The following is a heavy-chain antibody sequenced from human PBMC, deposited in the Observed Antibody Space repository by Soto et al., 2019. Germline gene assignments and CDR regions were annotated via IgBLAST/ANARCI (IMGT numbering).Heavy chain of an antibody. CDR1: GFTFNTYG. V-gene: IGHV3-33*01. CDR3: ARSDCTGPYCNSLPVNYGVDV. J-gene: IGHJ6*04. CDR2: IWYDGSNK. D-gene: IGHD2-8*02. Sequence: QVQLVESGGGVVQPGVSLRLSCTASGFTFNTYGMHWVRQAPGKGLEWVAIIWYDGSNKFHADSVKGRFTISRENSKNTRYMRTNSPRVEDTAVYYCARSDCTGPYCNSLPVNYGVDVWGKGTTFT.